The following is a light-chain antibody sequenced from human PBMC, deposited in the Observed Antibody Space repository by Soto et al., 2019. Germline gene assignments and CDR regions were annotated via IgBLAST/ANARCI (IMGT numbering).Light chain of an antibody. CDR2: AAS. J-gene: IGKJ1*01. Sequence: DIQMTQSPSSLSASVGDRVTITCRASQTFGSYLNWYQQKPGKAPKLLIYAASTLQSGVPSRFSGSGSGTDFTLTISCLQSEDFATYYCQQYYSYPRTFGQGTKVEIK. CDR1: QTFGSY. CDR3: QQYYSYPRT. V-gene: IGKV1-39*01.